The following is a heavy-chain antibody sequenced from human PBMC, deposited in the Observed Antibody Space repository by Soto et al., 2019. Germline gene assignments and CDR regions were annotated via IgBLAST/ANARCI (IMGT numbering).Heavy chain of an antibody. D-gene: IGHD6-19*01. J-gene: IGHJ4*02. CDR3: LIAVAGSFAPDY. CDR2: ISSSSTYI. CDR1: GFTFSTYS. Sequence: PGGSLRLSCAASGFTFSTYSMNWVRQAPGKGLEWVSYISSSSTYIYYADSVKGRFTISRDNVKNSLYLQMNSLRAEDTAVYYCLIAVAGSFAPDYWGQGTLVTVSS. V-gene: IGHV3-21*01.